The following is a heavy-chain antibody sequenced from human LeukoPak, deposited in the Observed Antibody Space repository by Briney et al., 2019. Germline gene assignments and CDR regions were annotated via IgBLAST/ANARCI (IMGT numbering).Heavy chain of an antibody. D-gene: IGHD6-13*01. CDR1: GFTVSSNY. Sequence: GGSLRLSCAASGFTVSSNYMSWVRQAPGKGLEWVSVIYSGGSTYYADSVKGRFTISRDNSKNTLYLQMNSLRAEDTAVYYCARPGIAAAGNYYYYGMDVWGQGTTVTVSS. CDR2: IYSGGST. CDR3: ARPGIAAAGNYYYYGMDV. J-gene: IGHJ6*02. V-gene: IGHV3-66*01.